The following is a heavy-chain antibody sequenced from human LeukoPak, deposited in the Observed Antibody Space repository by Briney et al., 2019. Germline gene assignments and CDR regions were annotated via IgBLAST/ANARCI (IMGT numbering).Heavy chain of an antibody. CDR3: ARAHNWKYGTFDY. J-gene: IGHJ4*02. CDR1: GSTFSSYS. D-gene: IGHD1-7*01. V-gene: IGHV3-21*01. CDR2: ISSSSSYI. Sequence: GGSLRLSCAASGSTFSSYSMNWVRQAPGKGLEWVSCISSSSSYIYYADSVKGRFTISRDNAKNSLYLQMNILRVEDTAVYYCARAHNWKYGTFDYWGQGTLVTVSS.